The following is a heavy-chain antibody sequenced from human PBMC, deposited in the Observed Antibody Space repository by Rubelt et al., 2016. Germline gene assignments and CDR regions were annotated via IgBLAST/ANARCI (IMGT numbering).Heavy chain of an antibody. Sequence: EVQLVESGGGLIQPGGSLRLSCAASGFTVSSNYMSWVRQAPGKGLEWVSVIYSGGSTYYADSVKGRFTISRDNSKNTLYLQMNSLRAEDTAVYYCARGIVVVVPDYYFDYWGQGTLVTVSS. CDR2: IYSGGST. J-gene: IGHJ4*02. D-gene: IGHD2-15*01. V-gene: IGHV3-53*01. CDR1: GFTVSSNY. CDR3: ARGIVVVVPDYYFDY.